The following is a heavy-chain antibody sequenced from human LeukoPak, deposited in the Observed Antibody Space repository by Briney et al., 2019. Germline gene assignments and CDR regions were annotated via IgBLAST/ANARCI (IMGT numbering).Heavy chain of an antibody. CDR1: GGTFSSYA. CDR2: IIPIFGTA. J-gene: IGHJ5*02. Sequence: ASVKVSCKASGGTFSSYAISWVRQAPGQGLEWMGGIIPIFGTANYAQKFQGRVTITADESTSTAYMELSSLRSEGTAVYYCARAEDSSHCSSTSCYGVWFDPWGQGTLVTVSS. CDR3: ARAEDSSHCSSTSCYGVWFDP. D-gene: IGHD2-2*01. V-gene: IGHV1-69*13.